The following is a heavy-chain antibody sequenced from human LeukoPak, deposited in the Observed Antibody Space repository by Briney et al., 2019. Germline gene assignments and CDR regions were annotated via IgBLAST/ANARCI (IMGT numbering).Heavy chain of an antibody. CDR3: ARGDPAAPSSQLDY. CDR2: MNPDGDTK. Sequence: GASVKVSCEASGYTFTSLDINWVRQSSGKGLEWMGWMNPDGDTKDYAQNFQGRVTMTKNTSINTAYLELSRLTSDDTAVYYCARGDPAAPSSQLDYWGQGTLVTVSS. J-gene: IGHJ4*02. CDR1: GYTFTSLD. V-gene: IGHV1-8*01. D-gene: IGHD6-25*01.